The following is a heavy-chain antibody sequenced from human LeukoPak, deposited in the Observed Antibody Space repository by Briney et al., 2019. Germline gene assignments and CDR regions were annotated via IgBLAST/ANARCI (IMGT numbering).Heavy chain of an antibody. CDR3: AREGLAVAGTGGGMDV. J-gene: IGHJ6*02. CDR2: THYRSKWYN. CDR1: GDSVSSNSAA. D-gene: IGHD6-19*01. Sequence: SQTLSLTCAISGDSVSSNSAAWNWIRQSPSRGLEWLGRTHYRSKWYNDYAVSVKSRITINPGTSKNQFSLQLNSVTPEDTAVYYCAREGLAVAGTGGGMDVWGQGTTVTVSS. V-gene: IGHV6-1*01.